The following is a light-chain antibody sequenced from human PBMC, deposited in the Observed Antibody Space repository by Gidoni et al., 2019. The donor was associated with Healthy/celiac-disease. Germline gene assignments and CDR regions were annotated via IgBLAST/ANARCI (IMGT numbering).Light chain of an antibody. CDR3: QQSYSTLRELT. CDR2: AAY. J-gene: IGKJ4*01. Sequence: DIQMTQYPSTLSASVGYRVTITCRASQSISSYLNWYQQKPGNAPKLMIYAAYSLQSGVPSRFCGSGSGTDFTLTISSLQPEDFATYYSQQSYSTLRELTFGGGTKVEIK. V-gene: IGKV1-39*01. CDR1: QSISSY.